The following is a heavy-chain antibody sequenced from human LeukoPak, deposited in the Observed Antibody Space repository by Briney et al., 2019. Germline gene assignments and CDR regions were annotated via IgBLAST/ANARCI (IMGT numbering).Heavy chain of an antibody. D-gene: IGHD5-18*01. CDR2: MYHSGTT. V-gene: IGHV4-59*01. Sequence: GSLRLSCAASGFTFSSYGMHWVRQAPGKGLEWIGNMYHSGTTNYNPSLRSRVSISVDTSKNQFSLELSSVTAADTAVYYCVGGRVWLAFDSWGQGTLVTVSS. CDR3: VGGRVWLAFDS. CDR1: GFTFSSYG. J-gene: IGHJ4*02.